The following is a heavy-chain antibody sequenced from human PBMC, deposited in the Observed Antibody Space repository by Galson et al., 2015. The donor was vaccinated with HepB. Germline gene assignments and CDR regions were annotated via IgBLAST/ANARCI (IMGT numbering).Heavy chain of an antibody. D-gene: IGHD4-23*01. V-gene: IGHV1-2*02. CDR1: GYTFTGYY. CDR3: ARASSAGGGNFDFDY. Sequence: SVKVSCKASGYTFTGYYMHWVRQAPGQGLEWMGWINPNSGGTNYAQKFQGRVTMTRDTSISTAYMELSRLRSDDTAVYYCARASSAGGGNFDFDYWGQGTLVTVSS. J-gene: IGHJ4*02. CDR2: INPNSGGT.